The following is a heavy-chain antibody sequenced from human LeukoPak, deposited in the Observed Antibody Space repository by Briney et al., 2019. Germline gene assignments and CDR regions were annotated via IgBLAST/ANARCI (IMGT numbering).Heavy chain of an antibody. D-gene: IGHD6-19*01. Sequence: GASVKVSCKASGYSFTSYYIHWVRQAPGQGLEWMGWINTNTGNPTYAQGFTGRFVFSLDTSVSTAYLQISSLKAEDTAVYYCARDHPGGWYPSLDYWGQGTLVTVSS. CDR1: GYSFTSYY. V-gene: IGHV7-4-1*02. CDR3: ARDHPGGWYPSLDY. CDR2: INTNTGNP. J-gene: IGHJ4*02.